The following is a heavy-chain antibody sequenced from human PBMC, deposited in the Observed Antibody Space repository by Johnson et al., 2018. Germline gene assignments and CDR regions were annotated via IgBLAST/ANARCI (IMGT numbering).Heavy chain of an antibody. CDR3: ARDQLHAFDI. CDR2: ISYDGSNK. Sequence: QVQLVQSGGGVVQPGRSLRLSCAASGFTFSSYAMHWVRQAPGKGLEWVAVISYDGSNKYYADSVKGRFTISRDNSKNTLYLQMNSLRAEDTAVYYCARDQLHAFDIWGKGTMVTVSS. V-gene: IGHV3-30-3*01. J-gene: IGHJ3*02. CDR1: GFTFSSYA.